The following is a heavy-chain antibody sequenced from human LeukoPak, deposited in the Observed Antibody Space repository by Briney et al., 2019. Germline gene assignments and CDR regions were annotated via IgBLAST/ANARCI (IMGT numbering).Heavy chain of an antibody. CDR3: TRHSSSVDYFDY. D-gene: IGHD6-13*01. Sequence: GGSLRLSCAASGFTFSSFWMSWVRQAPGKGLEWVANINQDGSGKYFVDSVKGRFTISRDNAKNSLYLQMNSLRAEDTAVYYCTRHSSSVDYFDYWGQGTLVTVSS. CDR1: GFTFSSFW. V-gene: IGHV3-7*01. J-gene: IGHJ4*02. CDR2: INQDGSGK.